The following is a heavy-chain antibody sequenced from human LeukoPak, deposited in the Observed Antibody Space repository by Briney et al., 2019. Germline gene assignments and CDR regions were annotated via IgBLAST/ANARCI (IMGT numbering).Heavy chain of an antibody. CDR1: GFTFSSYA. CDR3: AKPPPVRSIVGATKTVEDW. D-gene: IGHD1-26*01. CDR2: ISGSGGST. V-gene: IGHV3-23*01. J-gene: IGHJ4*02. Sequence: PGGSLRLSCAASGFTFSSYAMSWVRQAPGKGLEWVSAISGSGGSTYYADSVKGRFTISRDNSKNTLYLQMNSLRAEDTAVYYCAKPPPVRSIVGATKTVEDWWGQGALVTVSS.